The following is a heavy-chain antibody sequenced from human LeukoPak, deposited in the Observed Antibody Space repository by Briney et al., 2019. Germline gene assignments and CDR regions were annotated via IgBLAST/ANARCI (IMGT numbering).Heavy chain of an antibody. D-gene: IGHD3-3*01. CDR3: AREAFGVVIYFDY. J-gene: IGHJ4*02. CDR2: IKQDGSEK. CDR1: GFTFSSYW. V-gene: IGHV3-7*03. Sequence: GGSLRLSCAAPGFTFSSYWMSWVRQAPGKGLEWVANIKQDGSEKYYVDSVKGRFTISRDNAKNSLYLQMNSLRAEDTAVYYCAREAFGVVIYFDYWGQGTLVTVSS.